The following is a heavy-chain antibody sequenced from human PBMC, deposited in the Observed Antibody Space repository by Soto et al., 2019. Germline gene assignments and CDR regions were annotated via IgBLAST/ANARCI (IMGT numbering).Heavy chain of an antibody. CDR3: ARGDCSSTSCYRPSYYYYGMDV. CDR1: GGTFSTYA. CDR2: IIPIFGTA. D-gene: IGHD2-2*02. V-gene: IGHV1-69*01. Sequence: QVQLVQSGAEVKKPGSSVKVSCKASGGTFSTYAISWVRQAPGQGLEWMGGIIPIFGTAKYAQKFQGRVTITADESTSTAYMELSSLRSEDTAVYYCARGDCSSTSCYRPSYYYYGMDVWGQGTTVTVSS. J-gene: IGHJ6*02.